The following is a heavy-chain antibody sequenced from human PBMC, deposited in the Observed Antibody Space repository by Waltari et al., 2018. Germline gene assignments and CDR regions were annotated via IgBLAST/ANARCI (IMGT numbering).Heavy chain of an antibody. J-gene: IGHJ4*02. V-gene: IGHV3-33*06. CDR2: IWYDGSNK. D-gene: IGHD6-6*01. CDR1: GFTFSSYG. Sequence: QVQLVESGGGVVQPGRSLRLSCAVSGFTFSSYGMHWVRQAPGKGLDGVAVIWYDGSNKYYAASVKGRFTISRDNSKNTLYLQMNSLRAEDTAVYYCAKNSIRSIAARPDYWGQGTLVTVSS. CDR3: AKNSIRSIAARPDY.